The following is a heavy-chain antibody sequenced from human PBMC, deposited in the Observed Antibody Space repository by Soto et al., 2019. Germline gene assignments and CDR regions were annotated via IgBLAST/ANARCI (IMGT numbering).Heavy chain of an antibody. CDR3: ARHGERTIRSLNWFDP. CDR2: INHSGST. V-gene: IGHV4-34*01. Sequence: SETLCLTCAVYGGSFSGYYWTWIRQPPGTGLEWIGEINHSGSTNYNPSLKSRVTISVDTSKNQFSLKLSSVTAADTAMYYCARHGERTIRSLNWFDPWGQGTLVTVSS. CDR1: GGSFSGYY. J-gene: IGHJ5*02. D-gene: IGHD4-17*01.